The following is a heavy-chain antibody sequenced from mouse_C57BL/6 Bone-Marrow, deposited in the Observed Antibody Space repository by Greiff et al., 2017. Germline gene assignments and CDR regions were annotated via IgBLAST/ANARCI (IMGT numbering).Heavy chain of an antibody. V-gene: IGHV2-5*01. Sequence: QVQLQQSGPGLVQPSQSLSITCTVSGFSLTSYGVHWVRQSPGKGLEWLGVIWRGGSTDYNAAFMSRLSITKDNSKSQVFFKMNSLQADDTAIYYCAKNNGSSYGWYFDVWGTGTTVTVSS. CDR2: IWRGGST. D-gene: IGHD1-1*01. CDR3: AKNNGSSYGWYFDV. J-gene: IGHJ1*03. CDR1: GFSLTSYG.